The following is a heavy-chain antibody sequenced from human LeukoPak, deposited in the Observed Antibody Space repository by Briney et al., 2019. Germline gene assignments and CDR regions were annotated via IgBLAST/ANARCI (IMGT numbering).Heavy chain of an antibody. D-gene: IGHD6-6*01. J-gene: IGHJ3*02. V-gene: IGHV3-33*06. CDR3: AKEGRSDAFDI. CDR2: MWYDGSNK. CDR1: GLPFSRHG. Sequence: GGPLTLPFSLSGLPFSRHGVHCPRQAPGKALEWVADMWYDGSNKYYADSVKGRFTISRDNSKNTLYLQMKRRRAPGTAVYYCAKEGRSDAFDICGEGTMVTVSS.